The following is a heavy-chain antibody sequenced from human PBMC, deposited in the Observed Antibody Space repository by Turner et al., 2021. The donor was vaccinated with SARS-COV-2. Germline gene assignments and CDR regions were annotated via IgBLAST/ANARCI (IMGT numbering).Heavy chain of an antibody. CDR2: INHSGNT. V-gene: IGHV4-34*01. Sequence: QVQLQQWGAGLLKPSETLSLTCAVYGGSSSGYYWSFIRQPPGKGLEWIGEINHSGNTNYNPSLQSRVITSVDTSKNHFSLKLTSVTAADTAVYYCARGRDDYIWGSPTPTYYFDYWGQGTLVTVSS. CDR3: ARGRDDYIWGSPTPTYYFDY. CDR1: GGSSSGYY. D-gene: IGHD3-16*01. J-gene: IGHJ4*02.